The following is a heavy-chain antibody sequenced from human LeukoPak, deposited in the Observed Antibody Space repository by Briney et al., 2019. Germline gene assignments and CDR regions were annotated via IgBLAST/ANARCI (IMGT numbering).Heavy chain of an antibody. CDR3: ARGLYGSGRRSLMAH. Sequence: GGSLRLSCAASGFPFHNYWMTWVRQAPGKGLEWVANINQDDNEKYYLDSVKGRFTISRDNAETSLFLQMTSLRVEDTAIYYCARGLYGSGRRSLMAHWGPGTLVAVSS. V-gene: IGHV3-7*01. J-gene: IGHJ4*02. CDR2: INQDDNEK. CDR1: GFPFHNYW. D-gene: IGHD3-10*01.